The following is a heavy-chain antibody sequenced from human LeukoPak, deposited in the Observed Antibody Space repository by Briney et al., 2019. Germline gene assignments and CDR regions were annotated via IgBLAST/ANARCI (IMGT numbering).Heavy chain of an antibody. CDR1: GGSISSSSYY. J-gene: IGHJ4*02. Sequence: SETLSLTCTVSGGSISSSSYYWGWIRQPPGKGLEWIGSIYYSGSTYYNPSLKSRVTISVDTSKNQFSLKLSSVTAADTAVYYCARHPEGGTVTLLNYYDSIGYESWGQGTLVTVSS. CDR2: IYYSGST. CDR3: ARHPEGGTVTLLNYYDSIGYES. D-gene: IGHD3-22*01. V-gene: IGHV4-39*01.